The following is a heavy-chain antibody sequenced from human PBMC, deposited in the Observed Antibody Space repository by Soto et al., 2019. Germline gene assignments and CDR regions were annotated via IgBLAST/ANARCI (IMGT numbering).Heavy chain of an antibody. J-gene: IGHJ4*02. Sequence: QVQLVESGGGLVKTSGSLRIACSASGFTFSDYYMSWVRQAPGKGLEWVSYISSSGNTIYYADFVKGRFTISRDNAKNSVYMQMTSLSAEVTALYFCAKMSSENYYDPVFSWGQGTLVTVSS. V-gene: IGHV3-11*01. CDR3: AKMSSENYYDPVFS. CDR2: ISSSGNTI. CDR1: GFTFSDYY. D-gene: IGHD3-22*01.